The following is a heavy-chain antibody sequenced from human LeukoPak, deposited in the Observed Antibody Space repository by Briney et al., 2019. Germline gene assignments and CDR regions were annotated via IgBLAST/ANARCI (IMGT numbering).Heavy chain of an antibody. J-gene: IGHJ4*02. CDR1: GGSISSGSYY. Sequence: PSQTLSLTCTVSGGSISSGSYYWSWIRQPAGKGLEWIGRIFTSGSTNYNPSLKSRVTISVDTSKNQFYLKLSSVTAADTAVYYGARDQELGFWGQGTLVTVSS. V-gene: IGHV4-61*02. CDR3: ARDQELGF. CDR2: IFTSGST. D-gene: IGHD3-10*01.